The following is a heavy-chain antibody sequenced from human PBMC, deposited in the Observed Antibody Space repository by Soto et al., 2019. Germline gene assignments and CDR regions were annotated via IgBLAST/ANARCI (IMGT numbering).Heavy chain of an antibody. V-gene: IGHV3-33*01. Sequence: QVQLVESGGGVVQPGRSLRLSCAASGFTFSSYGMHWVRQAPGKGLXXVAVIWYDGSNKYYADSVKGRFTISRDNSKNTLYLQMNSLRAEDTAVYYCARDVNILTGYYVPPVYWGQGTLVTVSS. CDR2: IWYDGSNK. D-gene: IGHD3-9*01. CDR1: GFTFSSYG. J-gene: IGHJ4*02. CDR3: ARDVNILTGYYVPPVY.